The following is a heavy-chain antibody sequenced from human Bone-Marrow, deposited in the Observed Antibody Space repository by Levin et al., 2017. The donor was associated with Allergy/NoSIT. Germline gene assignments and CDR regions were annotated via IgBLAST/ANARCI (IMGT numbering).Heavy chain of an antibody. CDR3: ARVSARRDGYNHYYYYYYGMDV. CDR1: GGSISSSSYY. D-gene: IGHD5-24*01. V-gene: IGHV4-39*07. J-gene: IGHJ6*02. CDR2: IYYSGST. Sequence: SETLSLTCTVSGGSISSSSYYWGWIRQPPGKGLEWIGSIYYSGSTYYNPSLKSRVTISVDTSKNQFSLKLSSVTAADTAVYYCARVSARRDGYNHYYYYYYGMDVWGQGTTVTVSS.